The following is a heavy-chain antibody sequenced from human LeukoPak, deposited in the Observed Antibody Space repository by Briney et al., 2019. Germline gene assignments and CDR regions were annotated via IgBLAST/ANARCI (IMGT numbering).Heavy chain of an antibody. CDR2: INPSGGST. D-gene: IGHD4-23*01. Sequence: ASVKVSCKASGGTFSSFAISWVRQAPGQGLEWMGIINPSGGSTSYAQKFQGRVTMTRDMSTSTDYMELSSLRSEDTAVYYCARDNSVEDTAWWFDPWGQGTLVTVSS. J-gene: IGHJ5*02. CDR1: GGTFSSFA. CDR3: ARDNSVEDTAWWFDP. V-gene: IGHV1-46*01.